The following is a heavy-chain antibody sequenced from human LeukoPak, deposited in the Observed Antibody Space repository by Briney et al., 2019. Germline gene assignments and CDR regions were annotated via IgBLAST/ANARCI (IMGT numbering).Heavy chain of an antibody. CDR1: GGSISSSSYY. CDR2: INHSGST. CDR3: ASRSGYSYGYNY. J-gene: IGHJ4*02. V-gene: IGHV4-39*07. D-gene: IGHD5-18*01. Sequence: SETLSLTCTVSGGSISSSSYYWSWIRQPPGKGLEWIGEINHSGSTNYNPSLKSRVTISVDTSKNQFSLKLSSVTAADTAVYYCASRSGYSYGYNYWGQGTLVTVSS.